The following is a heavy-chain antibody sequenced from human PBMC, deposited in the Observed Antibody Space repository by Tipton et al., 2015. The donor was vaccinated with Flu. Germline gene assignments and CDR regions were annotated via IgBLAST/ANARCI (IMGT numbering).Heavy chain of an antibody. CDR3: ARDVYSGSYQDS. J-gene: IGHJ4*02. Sequence: QVQLMLSGAEVKKPGASVKVSCKASGYTYFSYGITWVRQAPGQGLEWMGWISPYRGSTKYAQKFQGRVTMTTDTSTTTAYMELRSLRSDDTAVYYCARDVYSGSYQDSWGQGTLVTVSS. D-gene: IGHD1-26*01. CDR2: ISPYRGST. V-gene: IGHV1-18*01. CDR1: GYTYFSYG.